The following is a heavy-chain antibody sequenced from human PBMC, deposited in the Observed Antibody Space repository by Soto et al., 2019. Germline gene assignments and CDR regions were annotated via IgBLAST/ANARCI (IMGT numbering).Heavy chain of an antibody. V-gene: IGHV1-2*04. D-gene: IGHD5-18*01. CDR1: GYSFTDYH. Sequence: ASVKVTCKASGYSFTDYHIHWVRQAPGQGLEWLGRINPKSGGTSTAQKFQGWVTMTTDTSISTASMELTRLTSDDTAIYYCARGDSTASSNAVCSFLYNHDIDVWGQGTTVTVSS. CDR2: INPKSGGT. J-gene: IGHJ6*02. CDR3: ARGDSTASSNAVCSFLYNHDIDV.